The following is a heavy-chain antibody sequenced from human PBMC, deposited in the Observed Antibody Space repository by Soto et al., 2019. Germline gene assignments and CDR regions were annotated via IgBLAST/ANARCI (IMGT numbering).Heavy chain of an antibody. J-gene: IGHJ4*02. CDR3: AKELHTSSGWSQVIY. D-gene: IGHD6-19*01. CDR2: ISGIVGST. Sequence: GGSLRLSCAASGFTFSSYAMSWVRQAPGKGLEWVSVISGIVGSTYYADSVKGRFTISRDNSKNTLYLQMNSLRAEDTAVYYCAKELHTSSGWSQVIYWGQGTLVTVSS. V-gene: IGHV3-23*01. CDR1: GFTFSSYA.